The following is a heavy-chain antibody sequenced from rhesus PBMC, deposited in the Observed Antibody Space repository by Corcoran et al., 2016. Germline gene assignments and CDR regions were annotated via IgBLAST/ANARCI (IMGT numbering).Heavy chain of an antibody. V-gene: IGHV4-76*01. J-gene: IGHJ4*01. CDR1: GGSISGGYD. CDR2: SYGSSGRP. D-gene: IGHD3-34*01. CDR3: AIGVTIPLL. Sequence: QVQLQESGPGLVKPSETLSLTCAVSGGSISGGYDWSWIRQPQGKGLEWIGYSYGSSGRPNHNPSPKNRVTIAKDPSKNHFSLKLSSVTAADTAVYYCAIGVTIPLLWGQGVLVTVSS.